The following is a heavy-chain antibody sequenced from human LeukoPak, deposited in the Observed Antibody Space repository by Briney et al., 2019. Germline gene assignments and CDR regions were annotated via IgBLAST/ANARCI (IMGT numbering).Heavy chain of an antibody. CDR2: ISGSGARA. J-gene: IGHJ6*02. CDR1: GFNFRGYA. Sequence: GGSLRLFCAASGFNFRGYAMSWVRQAPGKGVAGVSAISGSGARAHNGETVRGRFTISRDNSQNTLHLKMNSQRADDAAVYYSAKDVVMGETNSYYYGMDVWGQGTTVTVSS. V-gene: IGHV3-23*01. D-gene: IGHD1-26*01. CDR3: AKDVVMGETNSYYYGMDV.